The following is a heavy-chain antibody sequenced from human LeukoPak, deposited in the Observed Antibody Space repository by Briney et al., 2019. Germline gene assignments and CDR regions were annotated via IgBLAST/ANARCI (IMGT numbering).Heavy chain of an antibody. CDR1: GGPISSYY. CDR3: ARDRYYYDSSGYLFDY. Sequence: SETLSLTCTVSGGPISSYYWSWIRQPAGKGLEWIGRIYTSGSTNYNPSLKSRVTMSVDTSKNQFSLKLSSVTAADTAVYYCARDRYYYDSSGYLFDYWGQGTQVTVSS. J-gene: IGHJ4*02. V-gene: IGHV4-4*07. D-gene: IGHD3-22*01. CDR2: IYTSGST.